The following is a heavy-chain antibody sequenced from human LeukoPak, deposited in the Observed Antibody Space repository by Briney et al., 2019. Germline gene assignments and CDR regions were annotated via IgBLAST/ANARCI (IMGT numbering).Heavy chain of an antibody. CDR1: GFTVNDYY. D-gene: IGHD6-19*01. CDR3: AREAVAGAFDS. CDR2: IGSSDNII. V-gene: IGHV3-11*01. J-gene: IGHJ4*02. Sequence: GGSLRLSCAASGFTVNDYYMSWIRQAPGKGLEWVSDIGSSDNIISYANSVKGRFAASRDFAKNSLYLQMNSLRADDTAVYYCAREAVAGAFDSWGQGTLVTVSS.